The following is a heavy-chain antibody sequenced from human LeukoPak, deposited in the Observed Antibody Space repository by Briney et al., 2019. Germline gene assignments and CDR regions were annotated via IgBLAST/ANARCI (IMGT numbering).Heavy chain of an antibody. CDR2: IYYSGST. CDR3: ARVAFWSGYSGY. V-gene: IGHV4-59*01. D-gene: IGHD3-3*01. CDR1: GGSISSYY. Sequence: SETLSLTCTVSGGSISSYYWSWIRQPPGKGLEWIGYIYYSGSTNYNPSLKSRVTISVDTSKNQFSLKLSSVTAADTAVYYCARVAFWSGYSGYWGQGTLVTVSS. J-gene: IGHJ4*02.